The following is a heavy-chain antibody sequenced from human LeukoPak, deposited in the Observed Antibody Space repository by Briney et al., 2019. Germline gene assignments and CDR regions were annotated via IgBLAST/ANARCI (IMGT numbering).Heavy chain of an antibody. V-gene: IGHV3-23*01. CDR3: AKERDSSGYFDY. D-gene: IGHD3-22*01. J-gene: IGHJ4*02. CDR2: ISGRGDRT. Sequence: GGSQTLFCAASGFTFSSYAMSWVRQAPGKGLGWVSAISGRGDRTYYADSVKGRFTISRDNSKNTLYLQMHSLRAEDTALYYCAKERDSSGYFDYWGQGTLVTVSS. CDR1: GFTFSSYA.